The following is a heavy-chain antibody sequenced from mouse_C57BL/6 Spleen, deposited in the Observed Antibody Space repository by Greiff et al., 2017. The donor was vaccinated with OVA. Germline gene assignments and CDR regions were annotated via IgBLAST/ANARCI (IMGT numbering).Heavy chain of an antibody. CDR2: IWSGGST. V-gene: IGHV2-2*01. CDR1: GFSLTSYG. D-gene: IGHD1-1*01. J-gene: IGHJ2*01. CDR3: ARGGSRTNFYFDY. Sequence: QVQLQQSGPGLVQPSQSLSITCTVSGFSLTSYGVHWVRQSPGKGLEWLGVIWSGGSTDYNAAFISRLSISKDNSKSQVFFKMNSLQADDTAIYYCARGGSRTNFYFDYWGQGTTLTVSS.